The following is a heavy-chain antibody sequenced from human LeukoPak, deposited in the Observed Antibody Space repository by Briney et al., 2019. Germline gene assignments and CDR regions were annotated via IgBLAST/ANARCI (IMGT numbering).Heavy chain of an antibody. V-gene: IGHV1-18*01. D-gene: IGHD3-10*01. CDR3: ARQSFFTNVRGDDAVYI. Sequence: ASEKVSRKGSIYTFNHYGISWVRQAPRQELEWMGWICAYNSETQNIQKTQGTVTLTTDTSTSTASMEPRSMPSDDTAVYYCARQSFFTNVRGDDAVYIWAQGTMVTVSS. CDR1: IYTFNHYG. J-gene: IGHJ3*02. CDR2: ICAYNSET.